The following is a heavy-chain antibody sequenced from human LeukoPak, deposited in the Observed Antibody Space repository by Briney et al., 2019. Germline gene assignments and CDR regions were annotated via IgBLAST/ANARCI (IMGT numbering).Heavy chain of an antibody. J-gene: IGHJ4*02. CDR2: ISGSGGST. Sequence: GGSLRLSCAASGFTFSSYAMSWVRQAPGKGLEWVSAISGSGGSTYYADSVKGRFTISRDNSKNTLYLQMNSLRAEDTAVYYCARVSPVSYYDILTGYYSEGYFDYWGQGTLVTVSS. CDR3: ARVSPVSYYDILTGYYSEGYFDY. V-gene: IGHV3-23*01. CDR1: GFTFSSYA. D-gene: IGHD3-9*01.